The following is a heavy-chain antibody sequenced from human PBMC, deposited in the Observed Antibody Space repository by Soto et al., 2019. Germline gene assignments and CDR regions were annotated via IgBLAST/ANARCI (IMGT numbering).Heavy chain of an antibody. V-gene: IGHV3-9*01. D-gene: IGHD6-19*01. CDR2: ISWNSGSI. J-gene: IGHJ4*02. CDR3: AIDKVAGTAALLFDY. Sequence: GGSLRLSCAASGFTFDDYAMHWVRQAPGKGLEWVSGISWNSGSIGYADSVKGRFTISRDNAKNSLYLQMNSLRAEDTALYYCAIDKVAGTAALLFDYWGQGTPVTGSS. CDR1: GFTFDDYA.